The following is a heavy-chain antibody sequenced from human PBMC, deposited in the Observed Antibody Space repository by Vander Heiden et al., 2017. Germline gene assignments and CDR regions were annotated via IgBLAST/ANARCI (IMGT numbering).Heavy chain of an antibody. CDR1: GFKFDDHA. CDR3: AKDMRAVYYYGMDV. J-gene: IGHJ6*02. V-gene: IGHV3-9*01. Sequence: EAPLVESAGNLAQPGRSLGLSCAATGFKFDDHAMHWVRQRPGKGLEWVAGISWNGDSIGYADSVKGRFIISRDNAKNSVYLQMNSLRPEYTALYYCAKDMRAVYYYGMDVWGQGIPVTVSS. CDR2: ISWNGDSI.